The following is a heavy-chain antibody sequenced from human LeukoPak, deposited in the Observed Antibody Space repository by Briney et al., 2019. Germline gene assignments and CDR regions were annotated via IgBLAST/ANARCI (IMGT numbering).Heavy chain of an antibody. Sequence: ASVKVSCKVSGYTLTELSMHWVRQAPGKGLEWMGGFDPEDGETIYAQKFQGRVTMTEDTSTDTAYMELSSLRSEDTAVYYCATRSMHYYDSSGYYYWGQGTLVTVSS. CDR1: GYTLTELS. V-gene: IGHV1-24*01. D-gene: IGHD3-22*01. J-gene: IGHJ4*02. CDR2: FDPEDGET. CDR3: ATRSMHYYDSSGYYY.